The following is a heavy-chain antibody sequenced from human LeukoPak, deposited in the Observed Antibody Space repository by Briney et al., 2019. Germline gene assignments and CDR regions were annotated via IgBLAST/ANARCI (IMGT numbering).Heavy chain of an antibody. CDR3: ARGRPYCSSTSCYPEYFQH. CDR2: IYYSGST. Sequence: PSQTLSLTCTVSGGSISSGDYYLSWIRQPPGKGLEWIGYIYYSGSTYYNPSLKSRVTISVDTSKNQFSLKLSSVTAADTAVYYCARGRPYCSSTSCYPEYFQHWGQGTLVTVSS. CDR1: GGSISSGDYY. J-gene: IGHJ1*01. V-gene: IGHV4-30-4*08. D-gene: IGHD2-2*01.